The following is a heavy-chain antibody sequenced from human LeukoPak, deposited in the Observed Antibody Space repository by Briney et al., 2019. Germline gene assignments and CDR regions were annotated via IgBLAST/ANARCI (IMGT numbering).Heavy chain of an antibody. CDR1: GGSISSGGYY. V-gene: IGHV4-31*11. CDR2: VYYSGST. J-gene: IGHJ6*03. Sequence: SETLSLTCAVSGGSISSGGYYRGWIRQHPGKGLEWIGYVYYSGSTYYNPSLKSRDTTSIDTSKNQFSLKPGSVTAADTAVYYCARGPLGSGTMDVWGKGTTVTVSS. D-gene: IGHD3-10*01. CDR3: ARGPLGSGTMDV.